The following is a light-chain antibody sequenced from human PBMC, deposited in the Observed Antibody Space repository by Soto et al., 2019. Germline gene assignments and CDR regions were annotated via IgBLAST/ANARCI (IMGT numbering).Light chain of an antibody. J-gene: IGLJ1*01. Sequence: QSVLIQPPSASGTPGQRVTISCSGSNSNIGSNTANWYQQLPGTAPKLLIHSNSQRPSGVPDRFSGSKSGTSASLAISGLQSEDEADYYCAAWDDSLNGFYVFGTGTKLTGL. CDR1: NSNIGSNT. V-gene: IGLV1-44*01. CDR3: AAWDDSLNGFYV. CDR2: SNS.